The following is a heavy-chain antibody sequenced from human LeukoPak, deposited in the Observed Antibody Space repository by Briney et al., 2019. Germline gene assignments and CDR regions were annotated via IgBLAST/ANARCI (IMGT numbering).Heavy chain of an antibody. CDR2: IWYDGSNK. CDR1: GVTFSSYV. CDR3: ARDRYSGYGGYFDY. Sequence: GGSLRLSCAASGVTFSSYVMHWVRQAPGKGLEWVAVIWYDGSNKYYADSVKGRFTISRDNSKNTLYLQMNSLRAEDTAVYYCARDRYSGYGGYFDYWGQGTLVTVSS. J-gene: IGHJ4*02. V-gene: IGHV3-33*01. D-gene: IGHD5-12*01.